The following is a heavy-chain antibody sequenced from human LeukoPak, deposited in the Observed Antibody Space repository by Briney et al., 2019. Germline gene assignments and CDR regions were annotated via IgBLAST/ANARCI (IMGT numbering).Heavy chain of an antibody. V-gene: IGHV4-59*01. Sequence: PSETLSLTCTVSGGSISSYYWSWIRQPPGKGLEWIGYIYYSGSTNYNPSLKSRVTISVDTSKNQFSLQLSSVTAADTAVYYCARGLGRYYYYGMDVWGQGTTVTVSS. CDR3: ARGLGRYYYYGMDV. J-gene: IGHJ6*02. CDR2: IYYSGST. D-gene: IGHD5-12*01. CDR1: GGSISSYY.